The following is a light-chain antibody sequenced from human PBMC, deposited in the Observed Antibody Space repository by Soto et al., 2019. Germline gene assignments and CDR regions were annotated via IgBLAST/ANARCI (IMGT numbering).Light chain of an antibody. CDR1: HSISKW. CDR3: QQYDTFLT. J-gene: IGKJ4*01. CDR2: EAS. Sequence: DIQMTQSPPTLSASVGDRVTITCRASHSISKWLAWYQQKSGKAPKLLIYEASSLKSGVPSRFSGSGSGTEFTLTINSLQTDDVATYYCQQYDTFLTFGGGTRVEIK. V-gene: IGKV1-5*03.